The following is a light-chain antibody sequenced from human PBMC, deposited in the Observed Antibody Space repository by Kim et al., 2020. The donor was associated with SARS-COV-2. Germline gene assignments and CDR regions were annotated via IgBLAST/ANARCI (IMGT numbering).Light chain of an antibody. CDR3: QAWDSSVV. CDR1: KLGDKY. Sequence: SYELTQPPSVSVSPGKTASITCSGDKLGDKYACWYQQKPGQSPVLVIYQDSKRPSGIPERFSGSNSGNTATLTISGTQAMDEADYYCQAWDSSVVFGVGT. J-gene: IGLJ2*01. CDR2: QDS. V-gene: IGLV3-1*01.